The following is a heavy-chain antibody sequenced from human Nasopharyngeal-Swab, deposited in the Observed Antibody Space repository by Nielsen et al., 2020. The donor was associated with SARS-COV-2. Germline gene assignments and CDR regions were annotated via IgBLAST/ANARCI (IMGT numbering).Heavy chain of an antibody. D-gene: IGHD3-22*01. J-gene: IGHJ3*02. CDR2: IFSNDEK. V-gene: IGHV2-26*01. CDR3: ARIDFDSSGYYSAFDN. Sequence: WIRQPPGKALEWLAHIFSNDEKSYSTSLKSRLTISKDTSKSQVVLTMTNMDPVDTATYYCARIDFDSSGYYSAFDNWGQGTMVTVSS.